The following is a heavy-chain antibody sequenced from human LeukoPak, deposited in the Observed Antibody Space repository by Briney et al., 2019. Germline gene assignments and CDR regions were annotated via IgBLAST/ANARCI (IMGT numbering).Heavy chain of an antibody. D-gene: IGHD2-15*01. CDR2: ISYDGSNK. J-gene: IGHJ4*02. V-gene: IGHV3-30-3*01. CDR1: GFTFSSYA. Sequence: GGSLRLSCAASGFTFSSYAMHWARQAPGKGLEWVAVISYDGSNKYYADSVKGRFTISRDNSENTLYLQMNSLRAEDTAVYYCASHPGYCSGGSCYRSLYYWGQGTLVTVSS. CDR3: ASHPGYCSGGSCYRSLYY.